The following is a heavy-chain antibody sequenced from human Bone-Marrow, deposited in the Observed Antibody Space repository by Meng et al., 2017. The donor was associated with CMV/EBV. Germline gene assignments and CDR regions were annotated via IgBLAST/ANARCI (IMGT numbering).Heavy chain of an antibody. CDR2: IKQDGSEK. D-gene: IGHD2-2*01. CDR3: ARGDCSSTSCPLGY. V-gene: IGHV3-7*03. Sequence: GESLKISCAASGFTFSDYYMSWIRQAPGKGLEWVANIKQDGSEKYYVDSVKGRFTISRDNAKNSLYLQMNSLRAEDTALYYCARGDCSSTSCPLGYWGQGTLVTVSS. CDR1: GFTFSDYY. J-gene: IGHJ4*02.